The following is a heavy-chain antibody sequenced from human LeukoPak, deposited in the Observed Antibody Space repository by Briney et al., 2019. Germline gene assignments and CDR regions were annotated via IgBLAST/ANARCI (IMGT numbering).Heavy chain of an antibody. J-gene: IGHJ6*03. CDR3: ARAGYSSSRDYYYYMDV. D-gene: IGHD6-13*01. Sequence: PSETLSLTCAVSGGSISSSNWWSWVRQPPGKGLEWIGEIYHSGSTNYNPSLRSRVTISVDKSKNHFSLKLSSVTAADTAVYYCARAGYSSSRDYYYYMDVWGKGTMVTVSS. CDR2: IYHSGST. CDR1: GGSISSSNW. V-gene: IGHV4-4*02.